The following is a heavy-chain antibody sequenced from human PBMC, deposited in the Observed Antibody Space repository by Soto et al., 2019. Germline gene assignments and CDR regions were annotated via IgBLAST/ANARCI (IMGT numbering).Heavy chain of an antibody. D-gene: IGHD3-10*01. Sequence: PSETLSLTCTVSGGSISSSSYYWGWIRQPPGKGLEWIGSIYYSGSTYYNPSLKSRVTISVDTSKNQFSLKLSSVTAADTAVYYCARQSLLWFGELLFNWFDPWGQGTLVTVS. J-gene: IGHJ5*02. CDR1: GGSISSSSYY. CDR3: ARQSLLWFGELLFNWFDP. V-gene: IGHV4-39*01. CDR2: IYYSGST.